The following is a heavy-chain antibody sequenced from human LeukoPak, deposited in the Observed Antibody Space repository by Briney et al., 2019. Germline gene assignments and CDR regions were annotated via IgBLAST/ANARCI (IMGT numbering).Heavy chain of an antibody. D-gene: IGHD3-22*01. CDR2: IYSGGST. CDR3: ASHAYYDSSGYWAFDI. J-gene: IGHJ3*02. Sequence: GGSLRLSCVASGFTVSSNYMSWVRQAPGKGLEWVSVIYSGGSTYYADSVKGRFTISRHNSKNTLYLQMNSLRAEDTAVYYCASHAYYDSSGYWAFDIWGQGTMVTVSS. CDR1: GFTVSSNY. V-gene: IGHV3-53*04.